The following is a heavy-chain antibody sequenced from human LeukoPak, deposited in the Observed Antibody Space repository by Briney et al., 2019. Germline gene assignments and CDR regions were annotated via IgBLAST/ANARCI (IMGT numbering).Heavy chain of an antibody. D-gene: IGHD7-27*01. J-gene: IGHJ3*02. CDR3: VTELGIGGFDI. CDR2: ISTNGGST. V-gene: IGHV3-64D*06. Sequence: PGGSLRLSCSASGLTFSLYSMHWVRQAPGKGLEYVSGISTNGGSTYYADSVKGRFTISRDNSKNTLYLQMSTPRAEDTSVYYCVTELGIGGFDIWGQGTMVTVSS. CDR1: GLTFSLYS.